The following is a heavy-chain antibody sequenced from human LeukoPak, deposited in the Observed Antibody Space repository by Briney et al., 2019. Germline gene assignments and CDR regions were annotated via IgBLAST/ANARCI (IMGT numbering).Heavy chain of an antibody. V-gene: IGHV3-23*01. CDR1: GFTFSSYT. J-gene: IGHJ4*02. D-gene: IGHD6-19*01. CDR2: ISGSGGST. Sequence: GSLRLSCAASGFTFSSYTMSWVRQAPGKGLEWVSVISGSGGSTYYADSVKGRFTISRDNSKNTLYLQMNSLRAEDTAVYYCAKERELVVTGNYFDYWGQGTLVTVSS. CDR3: AKERELVVTGNYFDY.